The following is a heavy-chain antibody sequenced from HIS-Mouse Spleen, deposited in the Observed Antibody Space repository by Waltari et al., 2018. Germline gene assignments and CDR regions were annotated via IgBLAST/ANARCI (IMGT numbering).Heavy chain of an antibody. CDR3: AREIPYSSSWYDWYFDL. CDR1: GGSISSSSYY. Sequence: QLQLQESGPGLVKPSETLSLTCTVSGGSISSSSYYWGWIRQPPGKGLGWIGRIYYSGRTYTNPSLKSRVTISVDTSKTQSSLKLSSVTAADTAVYYCAREIPYSSSWYDWYFDLWGRGTLVTVSS. CDR2: IYYSGRT. D-gene: IGHD6-13*01. V-gene: IGHV4-39*07. J-gene: IGHJ2*01.